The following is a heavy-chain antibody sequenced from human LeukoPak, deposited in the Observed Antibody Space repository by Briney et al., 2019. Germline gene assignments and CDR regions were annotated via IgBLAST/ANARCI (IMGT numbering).Heavy chain of an antibody. Sequence: GGSLRLSCAASGFTFSTYHMNWVRQAPGKGLEWVSSISTTSSYIYYSDSARGRFTISRDNAKNSLYLQMNSLRAEDTAVYYCALHRGRYYYDSSGYYYYWGQGTLVTVSS. J-gene: IGHJ4*02. CDR3: ALHRGRYYYDSSGYYYY. D-gene: IGHD3-22*01. CDR2: ISTTSSYI. V-gene: IGHV3-21*04. CDR1: GFTFSTYH.